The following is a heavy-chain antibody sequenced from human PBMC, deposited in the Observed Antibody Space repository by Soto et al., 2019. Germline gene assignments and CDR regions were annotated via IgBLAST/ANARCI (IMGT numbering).Heavy chain of an antibody. Sequence: GESLKISCLGSGYSFTSYWIGWVRQMPGKGLEWKGIIYPGDFDTRYSPSFQGQVTISADKSNSTAYLQWICLKASDFAMYYCARHTSCITMVRGVIMGTYYYYMDVWGKGTTVTVSS. CDR2: IYPGDFDT. J-gene: IGHJ6*03. CDR1: GYSFTSYW. CDR3: ARHTSCITMVRGVIMGTYYYYMDV. V-gene: IGHV5-51*01. D-gene: IGHD3-10*01.